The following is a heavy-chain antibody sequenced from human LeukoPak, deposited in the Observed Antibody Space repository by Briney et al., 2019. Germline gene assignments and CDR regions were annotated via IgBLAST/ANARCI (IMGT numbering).Heavy chain of an antibody. D-gene: IGHD1-1*01. J-gene: IGHJ3*02. CDR1: GFTFDDYA. Sequence: QPGRSLRLSCAASGFTFDDYAMHWVRQAPGKGLEWVSSISWNSGRIGYADSVKGRFTISRDNAKNSLYLQMNSLRAEHMALYFSAKDIYGTGIQDAFDIWGQGTMVTVSS. V-gene: IGHV3-9*03. CDR3: AKDIYGTGIQDAFDI. CDR2: ISWNSGRI.